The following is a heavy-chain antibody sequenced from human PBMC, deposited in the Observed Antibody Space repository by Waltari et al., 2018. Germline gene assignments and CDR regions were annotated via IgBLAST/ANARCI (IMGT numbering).Heavy chain of an antibody. CDR1: GGSFSGYY. J-gene: IGHJ4*02. CDR2: INHSGTT. Sequence: QVQLQQWGAGLLKPSETLSLTCAVYGGSFSGYYWSWIRQPPGKGLEWIGEINHSGTTHYNPSLKSRVTISVDTSKNQFSLKLSSVTAADTAVYYCARGRGPYSYCYPLFDYWGQGTLVTVSS. CDR3: ARGRGPYSYCYPLFDY. V-gene: IGHV4-34*01. D-gene: IGHD5-18*01.